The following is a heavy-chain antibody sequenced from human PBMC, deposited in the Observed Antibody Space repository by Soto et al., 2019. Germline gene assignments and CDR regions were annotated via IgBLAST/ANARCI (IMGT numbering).Heavy chain of an antibody. J-gene: IGHJ4*02. D-gene: IGHD3-10*01. CDR2: IYYSGST. V-gene: IGHV4-39*07. Sequence: PSETLSLTCTVSGGSLSSSSYYWGWIRQPPGKGLEWIGNIYYSGSTHYNPSLKSRVTISVDTSKDQFSLKLSSVTAADTAVYYCARAKITMVRGVPTYYFDYWGQGTLVTVSS. CDR3: ARAKITMVRGVPTYYFDY. CDR1: GGSLSSSSYY.